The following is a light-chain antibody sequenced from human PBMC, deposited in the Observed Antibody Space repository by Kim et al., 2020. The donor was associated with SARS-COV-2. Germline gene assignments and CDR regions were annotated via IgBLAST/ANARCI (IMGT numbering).Light chain of an antibody. J-gene: IGKJ2*01. CDR2: AAS. CDR1: QSISSY. V-gene: IGKV1-39*01. Sequence: DIQMTQSPSSLSASVGDRVTITCRASQSISSYLNWYQQKPGKAPKLLIYAASSLQSGVPSRFSGSGSGTDFTLAISSLQPEDFATYYCQQGYSTPRLYTFGQGTKLEI. CDR3: QQGYSTPRLYT.